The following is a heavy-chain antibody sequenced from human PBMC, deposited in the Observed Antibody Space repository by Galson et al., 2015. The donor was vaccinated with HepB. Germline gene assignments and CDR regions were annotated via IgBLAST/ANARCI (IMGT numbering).Heavy chain of an antibody. CDR2: FDPEDGET. CDR1: GYTLTELP. J-gene: IGHJ6*02. V-gene: IGHV1-24*01. D-gene: IGHD3-10*01. Sequence: SVKVSCKVSGYTLTELPMHWVRQAPGKGLEWMGGFDPEDGETIYAQKFQGRVTMTEDTSTDTAYMELSSLRSDDTAVYYCATDTGSGNYYNPSHFYYYYALDVWGQGTTVTVSS. CDR3: ATDTGSGNYYNPSHFYYYYALDV.